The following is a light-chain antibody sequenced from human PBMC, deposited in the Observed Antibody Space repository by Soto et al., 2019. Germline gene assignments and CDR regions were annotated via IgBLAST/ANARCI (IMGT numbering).Light chain of an antibody. CDR2: DAS. V-gene: IGKV1-33*01. J-gene: IGKJ3*01. CDR1: QDISNY. CDR3: QQYDNLPIT. Sequence: DIQMTQSPSSLSASVGDRVTITCQASQDISNYLNWYQQKLGKATKLLIYDASNLETGVPSRFSGSGSGTDFTFTISSLQPEDIATYYCQQYDNLPITFGPGTKVDIK.